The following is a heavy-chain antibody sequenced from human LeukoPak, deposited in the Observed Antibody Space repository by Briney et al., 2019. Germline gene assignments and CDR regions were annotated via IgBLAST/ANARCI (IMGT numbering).Heavy chain of an antibody. V-gene: IGHV3-48*03. CDR1: GFTFNSYE. J-gene: IGHJ4*02. CDR2: INSGGSAI. D-gene: IGHD1-26*01. CDR3: ARGGSYVHY. Sequence: QPGGSLRLSCAASGFTFNSYEMNWVRQAPGKRLEWVSYINSGGSAIYYADSVKGRFTISRDNAKNSLYLQMNSLRADDTAVYYCARGGSYVHYWGQGTLVTVSS.